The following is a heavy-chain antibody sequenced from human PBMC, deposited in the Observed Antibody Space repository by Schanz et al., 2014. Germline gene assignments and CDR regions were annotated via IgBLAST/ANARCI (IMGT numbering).Heavy chain of an antibody. CDR2: ISHDGYST. CDR3: ARDHTTESYYSAGPPIDY. Sequence: VHLLESGGGLVPPGGSLRLSCSASGFTFSIYAMHWVRQAPGKGLEYVSAISHDGYSTYYADSVKGRFTISRDNSKNTLFLQMNSLRAEDTAVYYCARDHTTESYYSAGPPIDYWGQGTLLTVSS. CDR1: GFTFSIYA. D-gene: IGHD1-26*01. J-gene: IGHJ4*02. V-gene: IGHV3-64*04.